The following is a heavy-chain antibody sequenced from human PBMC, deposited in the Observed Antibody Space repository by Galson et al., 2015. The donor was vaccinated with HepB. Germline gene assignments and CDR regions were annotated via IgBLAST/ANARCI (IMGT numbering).Heavy chain of an antibody. CDR1: GFIFSGHA. CDR2: VTYDGRHK. Sequence: SLRLSCAASGFIFSGHAMHWVRQAPGKGLEWVAVVTYDGRHKYYADSVKGRFTISRDNSKHTLYVQMNSLSAEDTAVYYCVRDLLNYYNSGRPYSFGEAFDIWGQGTMVTVSS. J-gene: IGHJ3*02. V-gene: IGHV3-30*04. D-gene: IGHD3-10*01. CDR3: VRDLLNYYNSGRPYSFGEAFDI.